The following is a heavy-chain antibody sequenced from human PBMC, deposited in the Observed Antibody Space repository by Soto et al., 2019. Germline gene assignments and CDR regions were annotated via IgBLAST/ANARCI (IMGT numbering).Heavy chain of an antibody. CDR3: AGNTEKGY. Sequence: EVQLVESGGGLVQPGGSLRLSCAASGFIVSSNYMSWVRQAPGKGLEWVSVIYSGGKKYYVDSVRGRFTSSRDNSKNTLYLQMTSLRVEDSGGYYCAGNTEKGYWGQGTLVTVSS. J-gene: IGHJ4*02. CDR1: GFIVSSNY. CDR2: IYSGGKK. V-gene: IGHV3-66*01. D-gene: IGHD2-2*02.